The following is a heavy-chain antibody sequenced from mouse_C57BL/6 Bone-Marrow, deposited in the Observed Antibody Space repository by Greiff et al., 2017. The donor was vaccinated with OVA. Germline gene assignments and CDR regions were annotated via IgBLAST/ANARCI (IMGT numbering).Heavy chain of an antibody. J-gene: IGHJ2*01. D-gene: IGHD1-1*01. CDR1: GFTFSSYA. CDR2: ISDGGSYT. V-gene: IGHV5-4*03. Sequence: EVKVVESGGGLVKPGGSLKLSCAASGFTFSSYAMSWVRQTPEKRLEWVATISDGGSYTYYPDNVKGRFTISRDNAKNNLYLQMSHLKSEDTAMYYCARVDYYGTIDYWGQGTTLTVSS. CDR3: ARVDYYGTIDY.